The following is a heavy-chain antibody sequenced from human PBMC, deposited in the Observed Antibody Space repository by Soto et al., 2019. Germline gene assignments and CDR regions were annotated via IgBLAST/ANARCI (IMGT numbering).Heavy chain of an antibody. J-gene: IGHJ2*01. CDR3: ARDGSGFHWYFDI. CDR2: TYYRSKWYT. Sequence: SQTLSLTCAISGDTVSSGTATWSWIRQSPSRGLEWLGRTYYRSKWYTDYAVSVKSRIAIIPDTSKNQLSLQLNSVTSEDTAVYFCARDGSGFHWYFDIWGRGTLVTV. CDR1: GDTVSSGTAT. V-gene: IGHV6-1*01. D-gene: IGHD6-19*01.